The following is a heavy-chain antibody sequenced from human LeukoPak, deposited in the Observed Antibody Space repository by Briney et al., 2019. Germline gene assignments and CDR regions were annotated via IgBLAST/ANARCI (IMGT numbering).Heavy chain of an antibody. D-gene: IGHD4-11*01. Sequence: GASVKVSCKASGYTLTDYYMHWVRQAPGQGLGWMGIIIPSSGSTTYAQKFQGRVTMTRDTSTSTVYMELSSLTSDDTAVYFCARSDYNDYRGLGFWGQGTLVTVSS. J-gene: IGHJ4*02. CDR1: GYTLTDYY. V-gene: IGHV1-46*01. CDR3: ARSDYNDYRGLGF. CDR2: IIPSSGST.